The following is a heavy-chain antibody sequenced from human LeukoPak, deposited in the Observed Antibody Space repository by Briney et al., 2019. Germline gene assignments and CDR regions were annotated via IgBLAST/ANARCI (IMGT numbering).Heavy chain of an antibody. V-gene: IGHV4-59*01. D-gene: IGHD6-13*01. CDR1: GGSIRSSN. Sequence: PSETLSLTCTVPGGSIRSSNWSWIRQPPGKGLEFIGYIYYSGTSNYNPSLKSRVTMSVDTSNNQFSLELNSVTAADTAVYYCAKAAGYSTIYWFDPWGQGTLVTVSS. CDR3: AKAAGYSTIYWFDP. CDR2: IYYSGTS. J-gene: IGHJ5*02.